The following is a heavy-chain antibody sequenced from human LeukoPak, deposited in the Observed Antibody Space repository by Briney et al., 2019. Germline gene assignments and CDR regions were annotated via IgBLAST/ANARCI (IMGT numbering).Heavy chain of an antibody. J-gene: IGHJ6*03. CDR3: AKDQSLYYYYYMDV. CDR2: IRYDGSNK. CDR1: GFTFSSYA. V-gene: IGHV3-30*02. Sequence: PGGSLRLSCAASGFTFSSYAMSWVRQAPGKGLEWVAFIRYDGSNKYYADSAKGRFTISRDNSKNTLYLQMNSLRAEDTAVYYCAKDQSLYYYYYMDVWGKGTTVTVSS.